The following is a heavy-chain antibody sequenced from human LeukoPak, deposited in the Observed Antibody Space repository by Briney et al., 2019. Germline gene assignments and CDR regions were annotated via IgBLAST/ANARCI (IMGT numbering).Heavy chain of an antibody. CDR2: ISAYNGNT. V-gene: IGHV1-18*01. CDR3: ARAAISDDSSGYAAVDY. CDR1: GYTFTSYA. Sequence: GASVKVSCKASGYTFTSYAMNWVRQAPGQGLEWMGWISAYNGNTNYAQKLQGRVTMTTDTSTSTAYMELRSLRSDDTAVYYCARAAISDDSSGYAAVDYWGQGTLVTVSS. D-gene: IGHD3-22*01. J-gene: IGHJ4*02.